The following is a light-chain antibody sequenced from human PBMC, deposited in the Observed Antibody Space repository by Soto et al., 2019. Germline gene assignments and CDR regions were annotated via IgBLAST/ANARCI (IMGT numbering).Light chain of an antibody. Sequence: EVVMTQSPATLSVSPGERVTLSCRASQSVSDNLAWYQQKPGQAPRLLIYGASTRATTIPAGFSGSGSGTEFTLTISSLQSEDFALYYCQQSNNWPYTFGQGTKLDIK. CDR2: GAS. CDR1: QSVSDN. CDR3: QQSNNWPYT. J-gene: IGKJ2*01. V-gene: IGKV3-15*01.